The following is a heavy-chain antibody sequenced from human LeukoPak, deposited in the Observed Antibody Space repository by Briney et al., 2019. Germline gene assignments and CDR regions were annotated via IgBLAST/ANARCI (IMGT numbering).Heavy chain of an antibody. Sequence: GGSLRLSCVASRFSFTSYWMSWVRQAPGKGLEWVANIKQDGSDKYYVDSVKGRFTISRDNAKNSLYLQMNSLRAEDTAVYYCVGGELPFDYWGQGTPVTVSS. CDR2: IKQDGSDK. J-gene: IGHJ4*02. CDR3: VGGELPFDY. CDR1: RFSFTSYW. D-gene: IGHD3-10*01. V-gene: IGHV3-7*04.